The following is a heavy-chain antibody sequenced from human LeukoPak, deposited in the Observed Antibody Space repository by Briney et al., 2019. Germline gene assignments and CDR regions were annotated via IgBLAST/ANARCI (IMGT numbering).Heavy chain of an antibody. J-gene: IGHJ3*02. CDR3: ARRPEYEDAFDI. Sequence: RSGGSLRLSCAASGFTFDDYGMSWVRQAPGKGLEWVSGINWNGGSTGYADSVKGRFTISRDNAKNSLYLQMNSLRAEDTAVYYCARRPEYEDAFDIWGQGTMVTVSS. CDR1: GFTFDDYG. CDR2: INWNGGST. D-gene: IGHD2-2*01. V-gene: IGHV3-20*04.